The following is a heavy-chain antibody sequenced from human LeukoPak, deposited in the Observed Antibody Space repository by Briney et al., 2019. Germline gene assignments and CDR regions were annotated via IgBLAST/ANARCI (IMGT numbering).Heavy chain of an antibody. CDR2: IYYSGST. CDR3: ARARASGSYGYYGMDV. D-gene: IGHD1-26*01. Sequence: PSQTLSLTCAVSGGSISSGGYSWSWIRQPPGKGLEWIGYIYYSGSTNYNPSLKSRVTISVDTSKNQFSLKLSSVTAADTAVYYCARARASGSYGYYGMDVWGQGTTVTVSS. J-gene: IGHJ6*02. CDR1: GGSISSGGYS. V-gene: IGHV4-61*08.